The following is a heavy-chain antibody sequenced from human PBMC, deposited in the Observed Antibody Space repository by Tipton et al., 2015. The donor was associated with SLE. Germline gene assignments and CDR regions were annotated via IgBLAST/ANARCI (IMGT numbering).Heavy chain of an antibody. V-gene: IGHV4-59*01. D-gene: IGHD3-22*01. CDR1: GDSISNFY. Sequence: TLSLTCTVSGDSISNFYWSWIRQPPGKTLEWIGYMYYSGSTNYNPSLESRVTISGDTSKNQISLRLSSVTAADTAIYYCARMSFDYDTSGYPFDVWGRGILVTVSS. CDR2: MYYSGST. CDR3: ARMSFDYDTSGYPFDV. J-gene: IGHJ2*01.